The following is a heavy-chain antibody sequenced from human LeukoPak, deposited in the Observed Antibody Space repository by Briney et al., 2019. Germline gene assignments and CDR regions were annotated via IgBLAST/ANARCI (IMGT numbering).Heavy chain of an antibody. J-gene: IGHJ4*02. D-gene: IGHD2-21*02. Sequence: GGSLRLSCAASGFTFSSYSMNWVRQAPGKGLEWVSFISSSSSYIYYADSVKGRFTISRDNAKNSLYLQMNSLRAEDTAVYYCARDIVVVTAIDEGDYWGQGTLVTVSS. CDR1: GFTFSSYS. CDR3: ARDIVVVTAIDEGDY. V-gene: IGHV3-21*01. CDR2: ISSSSSYI.